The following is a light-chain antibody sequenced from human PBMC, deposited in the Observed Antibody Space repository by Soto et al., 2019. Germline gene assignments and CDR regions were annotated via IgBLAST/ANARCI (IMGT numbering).Light chain of an antibody. J-gene: IGKJ4*01. V-gene: IGKV3-20*01. CDR2: GAS. CDR3: QQSGNSPLT. CDR1: QSVSSSD. Sequence: EIVLTQSPGTLSLSPEERATLSCRASQSVSSSDLAWYQQKPGQAPRLLIYGASSRATGIPDRFSGSGSGTDFTLTISRLEPEDFAVYYCQQSGNSPLTFGGGTKVEIK.